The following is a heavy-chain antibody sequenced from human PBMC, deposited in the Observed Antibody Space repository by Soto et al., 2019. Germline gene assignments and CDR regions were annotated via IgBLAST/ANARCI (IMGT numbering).Heavy chain of an antibody. CDR3: AREPRQQLVHFDL. D-gene: IGHD6-13*01. CDR1: GGTFSSYA. CDR2: IIPIFGTA. J-gene: IGHJ2*01. V-gene: IGHV1-69*12. Sequence: QVQLVQSGAEVKKPGSPVKVSCKASGGTFSSYAISWVRQAPGQGLEWMGGIIPIFGTASYAQKFQGRVTITADESRSPAYMELSSLRAEDTAVYYCAREPRQQLVHFDLWGRGTLVTVSS.